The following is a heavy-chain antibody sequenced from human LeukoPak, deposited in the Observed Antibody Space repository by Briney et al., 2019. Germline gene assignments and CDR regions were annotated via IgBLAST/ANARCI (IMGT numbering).Heavy chain of an antibody. V-gene: IGHV3-7*01. CDR1: GFSFSGSW. CDR2: INPDGSQK. Sequence: GESLRLSCAASGFSFSGSWMNWVRQAPGKGLEWVANINPDGSQKRFVDSVMGRFTMSRDNAKNSLYLQMNSLRSEDTAVFYCAAWTDRGCNFWGQGTLVTVSS. D-gene: IGHD3/OR15-3a*01. J-gene: IGHJ4*02. CDR3: AAWTDRGCNF.